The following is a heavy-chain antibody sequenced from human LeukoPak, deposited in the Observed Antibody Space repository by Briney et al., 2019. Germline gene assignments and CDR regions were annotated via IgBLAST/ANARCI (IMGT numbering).Heavy chain of an antibody. Sequence: GGSLRLSCAASGFTFSSYWMSWVRQAPGKGLEWVATIRQDGSQKYYVDSVKGRFTISRDNAKGTLYLQMSSLRAEDTAVYYCTGHHQAYSRTYWGQGTLVTVSS. D-gene: IGHD4-11*01. CDR1: GFTFSSYW. CDR3: TGHHQAYSRTY. CDR2: IRQDGSQK. J-gene: IGHJ4*02. V-gene: IGHV3-7*01.